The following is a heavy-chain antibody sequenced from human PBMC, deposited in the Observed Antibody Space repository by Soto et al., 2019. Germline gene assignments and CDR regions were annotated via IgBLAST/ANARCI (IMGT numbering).Heavy chain of an antibody. J-gene: IGHJ6*02. CDR1: GFTFSSYA. CDR2: ISGSGGST. D-gene: IGHD3-16*01. V-gene: IGHV3-23*01. CDR3: ANTIGDYDWRPYGMDV. Sequence: GGSLRLSCAASGFTFSSYAMSWVRQAPGKGLEWVSAISGSGGSTYYADSVKGRFTISRDNSKNTLYLQMNSLRAEDTAVYYCANTIGDYDWRPYGMDVWGQGTTVTVSS.